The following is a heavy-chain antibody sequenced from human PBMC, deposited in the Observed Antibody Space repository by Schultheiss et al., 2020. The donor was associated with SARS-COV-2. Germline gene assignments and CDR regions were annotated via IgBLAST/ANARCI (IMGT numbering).Heavy chain of an antibody. CDR2: IRSKARNYAT. CDR3: ARDPLHYYDSSGYDDY. Sequence: GGSLRLSCAASGFTFSNAWMSWVRQASGKGLEWVGRIRSKARNYATTYAASVKGRFTISRDNAKNSLYLQMNSLRAEDTAVYYCARDPLHYYDSSGYDDYWGQGTLVTVSS. J-gene: IGHJ4*02. D-gene: IGHD3-22*01. V-gene: IGHV3-73*01. CDR1: GFTFSNAW.